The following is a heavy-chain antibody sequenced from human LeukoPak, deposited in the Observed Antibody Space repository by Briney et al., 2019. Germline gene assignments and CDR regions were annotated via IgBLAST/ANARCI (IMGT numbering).Heavy chain of an antibody. V-gene: IGHV3-23*01. CDR1: GFTFSSYT. CDR2: ISGSGGNT. D-gene: IGHD3-10*01. Sequence: GGSLRLSCAAPGFTFSSYTISWVRQAPGKGLEWVSAISGSGGNTYYADSVKGRFTISRDNSKNTLYLQMTSLTAEDTAVYYCAKAEPVGSFSAYYYYGMDVWGQGTTVTVSS. CDR3: AKAEPVGSFSAYYYYGMDV. J-gene: IGHJ6*02.